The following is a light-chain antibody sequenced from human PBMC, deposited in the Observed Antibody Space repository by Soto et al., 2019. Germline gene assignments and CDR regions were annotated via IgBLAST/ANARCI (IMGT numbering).Light chain of an antibody. CDR3: QQYARMYT. CDR1: QSVSSSY. V-gene: IGKV3-20*01. Sequence: EIVLTQSPGTLSLSPGERATLSCRASQSVSSSYLAWYQQKPGQAPRLLIYGASSRATGIPDRFSGSGSGTDFTLTISRLEPEHFAVYYCQQYARMYTFGQGTKRESK. J-gene: IGKJ2*01. CDR2: GAS.